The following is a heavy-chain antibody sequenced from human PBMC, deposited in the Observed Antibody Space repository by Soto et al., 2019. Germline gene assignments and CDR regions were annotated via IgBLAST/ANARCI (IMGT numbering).Heavy chain of an antibody. V-gene: IGHV3-74*01. D-gene: IGHD5-12*01. CDR3: TRGGGYSGYDPFDY. CDR2: INGGGSSA. CDR1: GFSFSIFW. J-gene: IGHJ4*02. Sequence: EVQLVESGGDLVQPGGSLRLSCEASGFSFSIFWRHWVRQAPGKGLVWVSSINGGGSSADYADSVKGRFTFSRDNAKNTVYLQMNSLRAEDTAVYYCTRGGGYSGYDPFDYWGQGTLVTVSS.